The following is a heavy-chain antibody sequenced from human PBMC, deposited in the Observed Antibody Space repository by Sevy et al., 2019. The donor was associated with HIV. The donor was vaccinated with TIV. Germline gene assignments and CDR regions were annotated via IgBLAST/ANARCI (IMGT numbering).Heavy chain of an antibody. Sequence: GGSLRLSCAASGFTFSSYWMSWVRQAPGKGLEWVANIKQDGNEKYYVDSVKGRFTISRDNAKNSLYLQMNSLRVEDTAVYYCAKVGYCSSTSCYSIYYGMDVWGQGTTVTVSS. CDR3: AKVGYCSSTSCYSIYYGMDV. CDR2: IKQDGNEK. D-gene: IGHD2-2*02. V-gene: IGHV3-7*03. CDR1: GFTFSSYW. J-gene: IGHJ6*02.